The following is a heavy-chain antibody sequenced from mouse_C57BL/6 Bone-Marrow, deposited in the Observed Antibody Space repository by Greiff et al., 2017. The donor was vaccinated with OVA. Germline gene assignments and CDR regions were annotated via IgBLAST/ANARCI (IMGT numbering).Heavy chain of an antibody. CDR3: ARYPLHGNYVSYAMDY. J-gene: IGHJ4*01. D-gene: IGHD2-1*01. V-gene: IGHV1-50*01. Sequence: QVQLQQPGAELVKPGASVKLSCKASGYTFTSYWMRWVKQRPGQGLEWIGEIDPSDSYTNYNQKFKGKATLTVDTSSSTAYMQLSSLTSEDSAVYYCARYPLHGNYVSYAMDYWGQGTSVTVSS. CDR1: GYTFTSYW. CDR2: IDPSDSYT.